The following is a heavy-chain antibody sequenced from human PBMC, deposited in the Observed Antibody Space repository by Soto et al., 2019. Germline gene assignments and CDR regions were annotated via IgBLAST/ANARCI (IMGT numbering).Heavy chain of an antibody. V-gene: IGHV4-34*01. Sequence: QVQLQQWGAGLFKPSETLSLTCAVYGGSFSGYYWSWIRQPPGKGLEWIGEINHSGSTNYNPSLKSRVTISVDTSKNQFSLKLRSVTAADTAVYYCAREYCSSTSCYVFGWFDPWGQGTLVTVSS. D-gene: IGHD2-2*01. CDR2: INHSGST. CDR3: AREYCSSTSCYVFGWFDP. J-gene: IGHJ5*02. CDR1: GGSFSGYY.